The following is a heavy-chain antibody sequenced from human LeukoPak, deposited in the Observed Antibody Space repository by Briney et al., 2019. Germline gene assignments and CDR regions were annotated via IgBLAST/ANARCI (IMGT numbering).Heavy chain of an antibody. CDR2: IKYDGREK. CDR3: VVAATGRGGLDV. V-gene: IGHV3-7*01. J-gene: IGHJ6*02. Sequence: GSLRLSCVASGFTFSSYWMSWVRQAPGKGLEWVANIKYDGREKYYVDSVKGRFTISRDDAKNSLYLQMNSLRAEDTAVYYCVVAATGRGGLDVWGQGTTVTVSS. CDR1: GFTFSSYW. D-gene: IGHD6-13*01.